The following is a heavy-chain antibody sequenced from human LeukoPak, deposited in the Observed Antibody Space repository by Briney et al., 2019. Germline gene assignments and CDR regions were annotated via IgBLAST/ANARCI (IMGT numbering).Heavy chain of an antibody. CDR2: ISSSSSTI. D-gene: IGHD3-10*01. CDR3: ARDQPRMVRGVIMMGYYYYYMDV. V-gene: IGHV3-48*01. Sequence: GGSLRLSCAASGFTFSSYSMNWVRQAPGKGLEWASYISSSSSTIYYADSVKGRFTISRDNAKNSLYLQMNSLRAEDTAVYYCARDQPRMVRGVIMMGYYYYYMDVWGKGTTVTVSS. J-gene: IGHJ6*03. CDR1: GFTFSSYS.